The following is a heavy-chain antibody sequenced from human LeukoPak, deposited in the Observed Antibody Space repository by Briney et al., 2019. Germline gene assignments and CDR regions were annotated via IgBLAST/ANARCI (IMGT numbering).Heavy chain of an antibody. Sequence: GGSLRLSCATSGFTFSDYGMHWVRQAPGKGLEWVAVIWSDGSNKYYADSVKGRFTISRDNPKNTLYLQMNSLRDEDTAFYYCARASGPFDYWGQGTLVTVSS. J-gene: IGHJ4*02. CDR1: GFTFSDYG. CDR3: ARASGPFDY. CDR2: IWSDGSNK. D-gene: IGHD3-10*01. V-gene: IGHV3-33*01.